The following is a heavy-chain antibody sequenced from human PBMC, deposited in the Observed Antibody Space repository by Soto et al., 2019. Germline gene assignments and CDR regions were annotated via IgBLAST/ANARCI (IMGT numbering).Heavy chain of an antibody. CDR1: GFTFSKSD. Sequence: VGSLRLSCAASGFTFSKSDMHWVRQAPGKGLEWVAIISSDGGKKYYTDSVKGRFTVSRDNSKSTLDLHMSSLRAEDTATYFCATDSEDGSTYYPAYWGQGTLVTVSS. CDR2: ISSDGGKK. CDR3: ATDSEDGSTYYPAY. D-gene: IGHD2-2*01. V-gene: IGHV3-30*02. J-gene: IGHJ4*02.